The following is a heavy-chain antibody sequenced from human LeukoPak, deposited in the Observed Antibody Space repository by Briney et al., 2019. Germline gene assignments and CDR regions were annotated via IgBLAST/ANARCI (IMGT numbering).Heavy chain of an antibody. V-gene: IGHV1-24*01. CDR1: GYTLTELS. CDR3: ATDWGDGYNWHN. Sequence: GPVKVSCKVSGYTLTELSMHWVRQAPGKGLEWMGGFDPEDGETIYAQKFQGRVTMTEDTSTDTAYMELSSLRSEDTAVYYCATDWGDGYNWHNWGQGTLVTVSS. D-gene: IGHD5-24*01. CDR2: FDPEDGET. J-gene: IGHJ4*02.